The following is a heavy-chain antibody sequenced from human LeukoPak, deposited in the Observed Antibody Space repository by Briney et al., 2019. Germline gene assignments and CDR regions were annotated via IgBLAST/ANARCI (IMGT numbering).Heavy chain of an antibody. CDR2: ISAYNGDT. J-gene: IGHJ4*02. D-gene: IGHD6-19*01. CDR3: ARWRGYASDWSGPFDD. Sequence: ASVKVSCKASGYTFTNYGLSWVRQAPGQGLEWMGWISAYNGDTYYAQKFHGRVTMTTDTSTSTAYMEVSRLRSDDTAIYYCARWRGYASDWSGPFDDWGQGTLVTVSS. CDR1: GYTFTNYG. V-gene: IGHV1-18*01.